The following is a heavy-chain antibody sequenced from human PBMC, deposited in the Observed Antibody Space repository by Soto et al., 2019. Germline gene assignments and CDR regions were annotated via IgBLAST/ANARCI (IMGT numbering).Heavy chain of an antibody. V-gene: IGHV3-30*18. J-gene: IGHJ3*02. CDR1: GITFSSYG. CDR3: AKGLGWRVLGDAFDI. CDR2: ISYDGTNK. Sequence: QVQLVESGGGVVQPGRSLRLSCAASGITFSSYGMHWVRQAPGKGLEWVAVISYDGTNKYYGDSVKGRFSISRDNSKNSLYLQMNSLRAEDTAAYYCAKGLGWRVLGDAFDIWGQGTMFTVSS. D-gene: IGHD3-16*01.